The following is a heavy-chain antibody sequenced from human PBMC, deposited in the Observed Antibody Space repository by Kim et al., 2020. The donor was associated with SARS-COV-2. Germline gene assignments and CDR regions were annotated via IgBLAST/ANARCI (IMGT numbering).Heavy chain of an antibody. CDR3: AKDGAAGSFEY. Sequence: GGSLRLSCAASGFTFSRYAMFWIRQAPGKGLEWVSTVSGDGDSTYHADSVRRRFTIARDNSINTLYLDMNSLRPEHTAAYYCAKDGAAGSFEYWGQGAL. V-gene: IGHV3-23*01. J-gene: IGHJ4*02. D-gene: IGHD6-13*01. CDR2: VSGDGDST. CDR1: GFTFSRYA.